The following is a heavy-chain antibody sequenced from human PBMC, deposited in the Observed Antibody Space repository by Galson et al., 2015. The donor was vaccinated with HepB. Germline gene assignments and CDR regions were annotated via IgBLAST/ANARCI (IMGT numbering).Heavy chain of an antibody. CDR3: ARLHVLITMIVGAGGAFDI. J-gene: IGHJ3*02. Sequence: QSGAEVKKPGESLKISCKGSGYSFTSYWIGWVRQMPGKGLEWMGIIYPGDSDTRYSPSFQGQVTISADKSISTAYLQWSSLKASDTAMYYCARLHVLITMIVGAGGAFDIWGQGTMVTVSS. D-gene: IGHD3-22*01. CDR1: GYSFTSYW. V-gene: IGHV5-51*01. CDR2: IYPGDSDT.